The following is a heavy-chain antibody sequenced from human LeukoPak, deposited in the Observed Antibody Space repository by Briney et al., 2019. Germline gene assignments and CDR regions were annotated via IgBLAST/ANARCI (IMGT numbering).Heavy chain of an antibody. J-gene: IGHJ5*02. V-gene: IGHV3-66*02. CDR2: IYSDGST. CDR1: GFTFSNYA. D-gene: IGHD1-26*01. CDR3: ARDQRSESYYPWGWFDP. Sequence: GGSLRLSCAASGFTFSNYAMSWVRQAPGKGLEWVSVIYSDGSTYYTDSVKGRFTISRDNSKNTLYLQMNSLRPEDTAVYYCARDQRSESYYPWGWFDPWGQGTLVTVSS.